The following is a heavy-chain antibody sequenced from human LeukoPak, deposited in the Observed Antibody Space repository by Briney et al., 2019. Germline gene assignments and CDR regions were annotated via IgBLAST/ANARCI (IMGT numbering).Heavy chain of an antibody. D-gene: IGHD3-3*01. V-gene: IGHV7-4-1*02. CDR1: GYTFTNYA. Sequence: ASVKVSCKASGYTFTNYAMNWVRQAPGQGLQRMGWINTNTGNPTYAQGFTGRFVFSLDTSVSTAYLQISSLKAEDTAVYYCAREFVSFGVVIIDAFDIWGQGTMVTVSS. J-gene: IGHJ3*02. CDR3: AREFVSFGVVIIDAFDI. CDR2: INTNTGNP.